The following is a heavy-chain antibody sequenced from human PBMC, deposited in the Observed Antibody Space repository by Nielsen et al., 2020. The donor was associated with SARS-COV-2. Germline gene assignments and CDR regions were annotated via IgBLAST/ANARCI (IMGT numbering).Heavy chain of an antibody. CDR2: MHHSGNT. CDR1: GGSISTGEYY. J-gene: IGHJ6*03. D-gene: IGHD2-2*03. CDR3: ARVDMVEVPAAPAAYNYYYYMDV. Sequence: SETLSLTCTVSGGSISTGEYYWSWIRQHPGKGLEWIANMHHSGNTYYNSSLKSRATTTIDTSRNQFSLTLDSVTAADTAVYYCARVDMVEVPAAPAAYNYYYYMDVWGKGTTVTVSS. V-gene: IGHV4-31*03.